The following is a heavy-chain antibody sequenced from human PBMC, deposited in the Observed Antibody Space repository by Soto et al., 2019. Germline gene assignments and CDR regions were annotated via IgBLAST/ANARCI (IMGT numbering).Heavy chain of an antibody. V-gene: IGHV4-59*08. D-gene: IGHD3-10*01. CDR3: ASMGYHYGAGSYPLDY. J-gene: IGHJ4*02. CDR2: MYNSGST. Sequence: QVQLQESGPGLVKPSETLSLTCTVSGGSISSYYWTWIRQPPGKGLEWIGFMYNSGSTHYNHSLKSQVTISLDTSTNQFSLNLRSVTAADTAVYYCASMGYHYGAGSYPLDYWGQGTLVTVSS. CDR1: GGSISSYY.